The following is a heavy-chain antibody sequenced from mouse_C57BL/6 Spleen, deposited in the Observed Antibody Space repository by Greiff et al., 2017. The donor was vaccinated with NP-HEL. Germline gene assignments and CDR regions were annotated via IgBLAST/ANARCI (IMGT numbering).Heavy chain of an antibody. J-gene: IGHJ4*01. CDR3: TGPTGNYAMDY. V-gene: IGHV6-3*01. CDR2: IRLKSDNYAT. CDR1: GFTFSNYW. D-gene: IGHD4-1*01. Sequence: EVKLVESGGGLVQPGGSMKLSCVASGFTFSNYWMNWVRQSPEKGLEWVAQIRLKSDNYATHYAESVKGRFTISRDDSKSSVYLQMNNLRAEDTGIYYCTGPTGNYAMDYWGQGTSVTVSS.